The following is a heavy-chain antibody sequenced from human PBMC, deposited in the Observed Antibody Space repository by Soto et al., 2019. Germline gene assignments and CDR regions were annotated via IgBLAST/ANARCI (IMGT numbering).Heavy chain of an antibody. J-gene: IGHJ6*01. D-gene: IGHD3-16*02. CDR3: ARVLSDYVWGSYRRGYGMDV. CDR1: VGSISSYY. CDR2: IYTSGST. Sequence: SETLGISCIFSVGSISSYYWSWIRQPAGKGLDWIGRIYTSGSTNYNPSLKSRVTMSVDTSKNQFSLKLSSVTAADTAVYYCARVLSDYVWGSYRRGYGMDVWGQGTTVTVSS. V-gene: IGHV4-4*07.